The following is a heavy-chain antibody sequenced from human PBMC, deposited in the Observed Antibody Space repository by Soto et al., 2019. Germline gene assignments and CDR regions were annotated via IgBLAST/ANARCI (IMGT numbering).Heavy chain of an antibody. CDR2: ISSDNTYI. CDR1: GFSFSSYS. D-gene: IGHD3-10*01. V-gene: IGHV3-21*01. J-gene: IGHJ4*02. CDR3: ATPVSPGGY. Sequence: GGSLRLSCAASGFSFSSYSMHWVRQAPGKGLEWVSAISSDNTYINYADSVKGRFTISRDDAKNSLYLQMNSLRAEDTAVYYCATPVSPGGYWGQGTLVTVSS.